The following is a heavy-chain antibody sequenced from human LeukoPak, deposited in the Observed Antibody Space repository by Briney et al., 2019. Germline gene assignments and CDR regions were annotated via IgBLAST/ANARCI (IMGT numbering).Heavy chain of an antibody. CDR1: GYTFTGYY. Sequence: GASVKVSCKASGYTFTGYYMHWVRQAPGQGLEWMGWINPNSGGTNYAQKFQGRVTMTRDTSISTAYMELSRLRFDDTAVYYCAREGYCSSTSCPSVGVPYDAFDIWGQGTMVTVSS. D-gene: IGHD2-2*01. CDR3: AREGYCSSTSCPSVGVPYDAFDI. J-gene: IGHJ3*02. V-gene: IGHV1-2*02. CDR2: INPNSGGT.